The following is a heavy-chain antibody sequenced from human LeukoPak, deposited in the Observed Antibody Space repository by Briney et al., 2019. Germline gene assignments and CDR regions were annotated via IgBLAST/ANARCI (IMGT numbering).Heavy chain of an antibody. D-gene: IGHD6-19*01. J-gene: IGHJ6*02. CDR3: ARGRERLIVVAGNLHYFGMDV. CDR2: INPNSGDT. Sequence: ASVKVSCKASGYTFADYYLHWVRRAPGQGLEWMGWINPNSGDTNYAQKFQGRVSVTRDTSINTAYLELKRLTSDDTALYYCARGRERLIVVAGNLHYFGMDVWGQGTTVTVSS. CDR1: GYTFADYY. V-gene: IGHV1-2*02.